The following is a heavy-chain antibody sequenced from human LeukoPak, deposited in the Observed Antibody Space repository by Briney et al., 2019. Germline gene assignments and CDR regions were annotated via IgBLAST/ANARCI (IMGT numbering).Heavy chain of an antibody. Sequence: GGSLRLSCADSGFTFSTYWTHWVRQAPGKGPVWVSRISSDGTRTSYVDSVRGRFTISRDNAKNTLFLQMNSLRVEDTAVYYCSRSSNCGGDCSWGQGTLVTVSS. D-gene: IGHD2-21*02. CDR3: SRSSNCGGDCS. V-gene: IGHV3-74*01. J-gene: IGHJ5*02. CDR1: GFTFSTYW. CDR2: ISSDGTRT.